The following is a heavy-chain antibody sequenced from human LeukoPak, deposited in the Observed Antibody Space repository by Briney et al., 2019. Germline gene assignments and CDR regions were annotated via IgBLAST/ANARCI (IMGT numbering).Heavy chain of an antibody. CDR2: IYYSGST. CDR1: GGSISSLY. CDR3: ARSGLSSHFDY. J-gene: IGHJ4*02. V-gene: IGHV4-59*01. Sequence: SETLSLTCSVSGGSISSLYWSWIRQPPGKGLEWIGYIYYSGSTNYNPSLKSRVTISVDTSKNQFSLKLSSVTAADTAVYYCARSGLSSHFDYWGQGTLVTVSS. D-gene: IGHD3-10*01.